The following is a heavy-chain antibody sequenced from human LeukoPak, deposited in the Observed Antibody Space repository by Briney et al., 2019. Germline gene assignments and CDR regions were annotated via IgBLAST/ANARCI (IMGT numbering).Heavy chain of an antibody. CDR2: ITDGGGDT. D-gene: IGHD3-16*01. CDR1: GFPFNYYT. CDR3: ARSRAAVVMGELIPSFYYGMDV. J-gene: IGHJ6*02. Sequence: GGSLRLSCAASGFPFNYYTMTWVRQAPGKGLEWVSTITDGGGDTFYAHSVKGRFTISRDDPKNTLFLQMNSLRADDTAVYYRARSRAAVVMGELIPSFYYGMDVWGQGTTVTVSS. V-gene: IGHV3-23*01.